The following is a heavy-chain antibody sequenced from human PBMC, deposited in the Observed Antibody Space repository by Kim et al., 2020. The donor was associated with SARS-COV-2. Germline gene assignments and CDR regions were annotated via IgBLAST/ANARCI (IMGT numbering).Heavy chain of an antibody. V-gene: IGHV1-2*02. CDR3: AREQTSGSYIFYVY. Sequence: ASVKVSCKASGYTFTGYYMHWVRQAPGQGLEWMGWINPNSGGTNYAQKFQGRVTMTRDTSISTAYMELSSLRSDDTAVYYCAREQTSGSYIFYVYWGQGTLVTVSS. D-gene: IGHD1-26*01. CDR2: INPNSGGT. CDR1: GYTFTGYY. J-gene: IGHJ4*02.